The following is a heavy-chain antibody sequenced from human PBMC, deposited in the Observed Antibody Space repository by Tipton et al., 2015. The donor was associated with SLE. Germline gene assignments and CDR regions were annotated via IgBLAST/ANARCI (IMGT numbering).Heavy chain of an antibody. CDR3: ARLVGAYDILTGYYQRYFDY. CDR2: IYYSGST. CDR1: GDSIGSSSNY. Sequence: LRLSCIVSGDSIGSSSNYWGWIRQPPGKGLVGIGSIYYSGSTYYNPSLKSRVTISVDTSKNQFSLKLSSVTAADTAVYYCARLVGAYDILTGYYQRYFDYWGQGTLVTVSS. D-gene: IGHD3-9*01. V-gene: IGHV4-39*01. J-gene: IGHJ4*02.